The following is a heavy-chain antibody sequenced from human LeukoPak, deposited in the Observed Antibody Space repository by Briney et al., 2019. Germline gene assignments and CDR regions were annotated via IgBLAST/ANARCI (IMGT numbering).Heavy chain of an antibody. D-gene: IGHD2-21*01. Sequence: GGSLRPSCAASGITFNNAYMSWVRQAPGKGLEWVGRIKTRADGGTAEYAAPVKGRFTISRDDSNNTLYLQMNSLKTEDTAVYYCTTDRIAGGGWGQGTLVTVSS. V-gene: IGHV3-15*01. J-gene: IGHJ4*02. CDR2: IKTRADGGTA. CDR3: TTDRIAGGG. CDR1: GITFNNAY.